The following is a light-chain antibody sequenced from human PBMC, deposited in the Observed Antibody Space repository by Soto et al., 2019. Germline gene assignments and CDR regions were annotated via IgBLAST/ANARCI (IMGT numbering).Light chain of an antibody. CDR3: QQYNNWPPRWT. J-gene: IGKJ1*01. CDR1: QSISGN. Sequence: EIVMTQSPATLPVSPGEGGTLSCRASQSISGNLAWYQQKPGQAPRLLIYGASSRATGIPDRFSGSGSGTDFTLTISRLEPEDFAVYYCQQYNNWPPRWTFGQGTKVDI. CDR2: GAS. V-gene: IGKV3D-15*01.